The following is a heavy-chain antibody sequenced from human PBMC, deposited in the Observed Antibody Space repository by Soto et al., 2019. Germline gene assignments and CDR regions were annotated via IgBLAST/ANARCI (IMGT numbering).Heavy chain of an antibody. CDR2: VYRTGAT. J-gene: IGHJ6*02. D-gene: IGHD2-2*01. CDR1: GDSIGSGGFP. Sequence: QVQLQESGSGLVETFQTLSLTCTVSGDSIGSGGFPWTWIRQSTGKGLEWIGYVYRTGATSYNPSLKGRASISVDTSRNQFSLKLKSVTPADTAVYFCARDSYAVSSFALDVWGRGTAVTVSS. V-gene: IGHV4-30-2*06. CDR3: ARDSYAVSSFALDV.